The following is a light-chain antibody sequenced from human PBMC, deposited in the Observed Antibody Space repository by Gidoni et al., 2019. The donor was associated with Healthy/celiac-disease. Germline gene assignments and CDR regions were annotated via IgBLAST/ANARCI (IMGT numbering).Light chain of an antibody. CDR3: QQSYSTPGT. J-gene: IGKJ1*01. CDR2: AAS. Sequence: DIQMTQSPSSLSASVGDSGTITCPASQSISSYLNWYQQKPGKAPKLLIYAASSLQSGVPSRFSGSGSGTDFTLTISSLQPEDFATYYCQQSYSTPGTFGQGTKVEIK. CDR1: QSISSY. V-gene: IGKV1-39*01.